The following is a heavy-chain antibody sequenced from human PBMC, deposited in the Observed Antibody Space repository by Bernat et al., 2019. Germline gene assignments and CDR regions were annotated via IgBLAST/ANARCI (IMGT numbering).Heavy chain of an antibody. CDR3: AKDPSYSDVWGRGYCDD. Sequence: QVQLVESGGGVVQPGRSLRLSCAASGFTFSSYAMHWVRQAPGKGLEWVAVISYDGSDKYYADSLKGRFTISRDNSKSTLFLQMNNLRAEDTAVYYCAKDPSYSDVWGRGYCDDWGQGTGVTVS. CDR2: ISYDGSDK. D-gene: IGHD3-16*01. CDR1: GFTFSSYA. V-gene: IGHV3-30*18. J-gene: IGHJ4*02.